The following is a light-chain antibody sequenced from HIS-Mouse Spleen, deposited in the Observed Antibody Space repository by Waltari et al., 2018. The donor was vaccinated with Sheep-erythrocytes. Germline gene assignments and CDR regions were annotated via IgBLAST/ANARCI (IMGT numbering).Light chain of an antibody. J-gene: IGLJ3*02. Sequence: QSALTQPASVSGSPGQSITISCTGTSSDVGGYNYVSWYQQHPGNAPKPMIYDVSNRPSGVSKRFSGPKSGNTASLTISGLQAEDEADYYCCSYAGSSTPWVFGGGTKLTVL. CDR2: DVS. V-gene: IGLV2-14*03. CDR3: CSYAGSSTPWV. CDR1: SSDVGGYNY.